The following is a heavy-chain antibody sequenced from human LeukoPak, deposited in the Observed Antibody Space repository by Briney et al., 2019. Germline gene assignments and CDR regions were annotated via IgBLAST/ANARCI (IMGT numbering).Heavy chain of an antibody. V-gene: IGHV3-23*01. CDR2: ISGSGGST. D-gene: IGHD2-21*02. CDR3: ARGGLLDY. Sequence: PGGSLRLSCAASGFTFSSYAMSWVRQAPGKGLEWVSAISGSGGSTYYADSVKGRFTISRDNAKNCLYLEMNSLRPEDMALYYCARGGLLDYWGQGTLVTVSS. J-gene: IGHJ4*02. CDR1: GFTFSSYA.